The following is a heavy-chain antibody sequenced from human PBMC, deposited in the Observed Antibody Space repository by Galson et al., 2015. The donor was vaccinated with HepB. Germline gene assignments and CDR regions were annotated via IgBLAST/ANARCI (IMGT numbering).Heavy chain of an antibody. J-gene: IGHJ1*01. CDR1: GYTFTSYD. Sequence: SVKVSCKASGYTFTSYDINWVRQATGQGLEWMGWMNPNSGNTGYAQKFQGRVAMTRNTSISTAYMELSSLRSEDTAVYYCAKTAPYGDYSEYFQHWGQGTLVTVSS. V-gene: IGHV1-8*01. D-gene: IGHD4-17*01. CDR3: AKTAPYGDYSEYFQH. CDR2: MNPNSGNT.